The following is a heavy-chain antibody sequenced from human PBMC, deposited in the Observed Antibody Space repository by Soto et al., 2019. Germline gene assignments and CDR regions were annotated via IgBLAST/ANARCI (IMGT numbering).Heavy chain of an antibody. CDR3: ARYLAYYDILTGPGYWFDP. CDR2: IYYSGST. V-gene: IGHV4-59*01. CDR1: GDSISSYY. J-gene: IGHJ5*02. D-gene: IGHD3-9*01. Sequence: SETLSLTCTVSGDSISSYYWSWIRQPPGKGLEWIGYIYYSGSTNYNPSLKSRVTISVDTSKNQFSLKLSSVTAADTAVYYCARYLAYYDILTGPGYWFDPWGQGTLVTVSS.